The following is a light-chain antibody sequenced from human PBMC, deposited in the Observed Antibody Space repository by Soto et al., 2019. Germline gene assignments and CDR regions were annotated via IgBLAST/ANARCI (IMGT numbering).Light chain of an antibody. Sequence: EIVMTQSPATLSVSPGERATLSCRASQSVSSNLAWYQQKPGQAPRLLIYGASTRATGIPARSSGSGSGTEFTLTISSLQSEDFAVYYCQKYNNWWTFGQGTKVDIK. CDR1: QSVSSN. V-gene: IGKV3-15*01. J-gene: IGKJ1*01. CDR3: QKYNNWWT. CDR2: GAS.